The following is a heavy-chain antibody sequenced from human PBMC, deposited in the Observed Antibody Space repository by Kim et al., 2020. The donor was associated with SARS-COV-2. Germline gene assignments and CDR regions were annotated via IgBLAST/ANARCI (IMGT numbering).Heavy chain of an antibody. Sequence: ASVKVSCKASGYTFTGCYMHWVRQAPGQGLEWMGWINPNSGGTNYAQKFQGRVTMTRDTSISTAYMELSRLRSDDTAVYYCARTAVVTIFGVVQYYFDYWGQGTLVTVSS. J-gene: IGHJ4*02. V-gene: IGHV1-2*02. CDR3: ARTAVVTIFGVVQYYFDY. CDR1: GYTFTGCY. CDR2: INPNSGGT. D-gene: IGHD3-3*01.